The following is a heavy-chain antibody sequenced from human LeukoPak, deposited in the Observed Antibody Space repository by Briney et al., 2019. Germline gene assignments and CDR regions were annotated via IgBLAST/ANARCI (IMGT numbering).Heavy chain of an antibody. J-gene: IGHJ5*02. CDR3: TRAGGSGWYSGNWFDP. Sequence: ASVKVSCKASGYTFTSYYMHWVRQAPGQGLEWMGIINPSDGSTNYAQKFQGRVTLTRDMSTSTVYMDLSSLRSEDTAVYYCTRAGGSGWYSGNWFDPWGQGTLVTVSS. CDR1: GYTFTSYY. D-gene: IGHD6-19*01. V-gene: IGHV1-46*01. CDR2: INPSDGST.